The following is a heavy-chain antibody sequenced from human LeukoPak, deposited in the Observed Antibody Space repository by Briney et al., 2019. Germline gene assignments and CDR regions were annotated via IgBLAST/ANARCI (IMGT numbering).Heavy chain of an antibody. V-gene: IGHV3-64*04. CDR2: ISSNGGST. CDR3: ASAGITMVRDPFDY. D-gene: IGHD3-10*01. Sequence: GGSLRLSCAASGFTFSSYAMHWVRRAPGKGLEYVSAISSNGGSTYYADSVKGRFTISRDNSKNTLYLQMNSLRAEDTAVYYCASAGITMVRDPFDYWGQGTPVTVSS. CDR1: GFTFSSYA. J-gene: IGHJ4*02.